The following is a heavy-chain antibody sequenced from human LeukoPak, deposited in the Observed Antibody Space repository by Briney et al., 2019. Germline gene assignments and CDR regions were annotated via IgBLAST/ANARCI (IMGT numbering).Heavy chain of an antibody. J-gene: IGHJ4*02. CDR1: GFTFSSYS. Sequence: PGGSLRLSCAASGFTFSSYSMNWVRQAPGKGLEWVSYISSSSSTIYYADSVKGRFTISRDNAKNSLYLQMNSLRAEDTAVYYCARGGIAVAGFFDYWGQGTLVAVSS. D-gene: IGHD6-19*01. CDR3: ARGGIAVAGFFDY. V-gene: IGHV3-48*04. CDR2: ISSSSSTI.